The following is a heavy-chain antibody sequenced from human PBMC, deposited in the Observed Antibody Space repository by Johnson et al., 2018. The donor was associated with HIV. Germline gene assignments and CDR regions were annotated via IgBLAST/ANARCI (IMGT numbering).Heavy chain of an antibody. D-gene: IGHD6-13*01. V-gene: IGHV3-30*04. CDR3: ATTGQQQTRRPPRAFDI. J-gene: IGHJ3*02. Sequence: QMLLVESGGGVVQPGRSLRLSCAASRFTFSSFAMHWVRQAPGKGLEWVAVISYDASNKYYADSVKGRFTISRDNSKNTLYLQMSSLRIEDTAVYYCATTGQQQTRRPPRAFDIWGQGTMVTVSS. CDR2: ISYDASNK. CDR1: RFTFSSFA.